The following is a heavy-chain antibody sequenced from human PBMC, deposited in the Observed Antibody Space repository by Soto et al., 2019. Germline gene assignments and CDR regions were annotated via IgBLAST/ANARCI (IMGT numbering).Heavy chain of an antibody. V-gene: IGHV4-30-4*01. J-gene: IGHJ4*02. CDR2: IYYSGST. D-gene: IGHD2-2*01. CDR1: GGSISSGDYY. Sequence: LSETLSLTCTVSGGSISSGDYYWSWIRQPPGKGLEGIGYIYYSGSTYYNPSLKSRVTISVDTSKNQFSLKLSSVTAADTAVYYCARTDIVLVPAAIHGLDYWGQGTLVTVSS. CDR3: ARTDIVLVPAAIHGLDY.